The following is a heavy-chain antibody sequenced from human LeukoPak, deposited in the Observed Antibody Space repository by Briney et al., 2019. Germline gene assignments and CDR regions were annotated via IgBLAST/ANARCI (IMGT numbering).Heavy chain of an antibody. V-gene: IGHV3-23*01. CDR3: TRDQNFYGSGRGFDP. Sequence: GGSLRLSCAASGFTFSSYAMSWVRQAPGKGLEWVSAISGSGGSTYYADSVKGRFTISRDNAKNSLYLQMNSLRAEDTAIYYCTRDQNFYGSGRGFDPWGQGTLVTVSS. CDR1: GFTFSSYA. J-gene: IGHJ5*02. D-gene: IGHD3-10*01. CDR2: ISGSGGST.